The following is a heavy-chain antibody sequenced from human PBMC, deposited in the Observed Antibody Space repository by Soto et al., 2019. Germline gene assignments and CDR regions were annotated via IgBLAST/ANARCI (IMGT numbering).Heavy chain of an antibody. CDR1: GGSFSGYY. CDR2: INHSGST. J-gene: IGHJ4*02. CDR3: ASRYCTNGVCYWSFDY. V-gene: IGHV4-34*01. D-gene: IGHD2-8*01. Sequence: QVQLQQWGAGLLKPSETLSLTCAVYGGSFSGYYWSWIRQPPGKGLEWIGEINHSGSTNYNPSLKSRVTILVDTSKNQFSLKLSSVTAADTAVYYCASRYCTNGVCYWSFDYWGQGTLVTVSS.